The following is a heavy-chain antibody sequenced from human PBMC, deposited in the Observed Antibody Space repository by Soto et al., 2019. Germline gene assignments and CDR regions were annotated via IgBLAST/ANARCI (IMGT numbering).Heavy chain of an antibody. V-gene: IGHV3-7*01. CDR1: GFTFSAHW. J-gene: IGHJ4*02. CDR2: IQEDGSDK. D-gene: IGHD6-19*01. CDR3: ARFYGWNFDY. Sequence: EVQLVESGGGLVQPGGSLRLSCAASGFTFSAHWMTWVHQAPGKGLEWVANIQEDGSDKYYVDSVKGRFTISRDNAENSRYLQMNSLRAEDSAAYYCARFYGWNFDYWGQGTRVTVSS.